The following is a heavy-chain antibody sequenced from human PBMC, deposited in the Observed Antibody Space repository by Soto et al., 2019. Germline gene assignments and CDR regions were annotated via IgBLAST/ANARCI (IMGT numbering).Heavy chain of an antibody. V-gene: IGHV1-46*01. CDR3: ARDLTVTTGNYYYYGMDV. D-gene: IGHD4-17*01. Sequence: ASVKVSCKASGYTFTSYYMHWVRQAPGQGLEWMGIINHSGGSTSYAQKFQGRVTMTRDTSTSTVYMELSSLRSEDTAVYYCARDLTVTTGNYYYYGMDVWGQGTTVTVSS. CDR1: GYTFTSYY. J-gene: IGHJ6*02. CDR2: INHSGGST.